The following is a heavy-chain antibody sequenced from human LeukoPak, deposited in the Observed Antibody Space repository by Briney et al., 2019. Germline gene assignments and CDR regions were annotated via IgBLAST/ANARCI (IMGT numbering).Heavy chain of an antibody. CDR1: GFTFSSYA. D-gene: IGHD2-15*01. Sequence: GGSLRLSCAASGFTFSSYAMHWVRQAPGKGLEWVAVISYDGSNKYYADSVKGRFTISRDNSKNTLYLQMNSLRAEDTAVYYCARVVVVAATLPPDYWGQGTLVTVSS. CDR3: ARVVVVAATLPPDY. J-gene: IGHJ4*02. CDR2: ISYDGSNK. V-gene: IGHV3-30-3*01.